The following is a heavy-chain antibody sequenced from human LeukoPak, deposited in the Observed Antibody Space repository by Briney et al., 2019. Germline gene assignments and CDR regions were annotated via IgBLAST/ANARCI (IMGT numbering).Heavy chain of an antibody. Sequence: ASVKVSSKDSGYTFTIYGISWVRQAPGQGVEWMGWTIAYNGNTNYAQKHQGRVTMTTDSSTSRAYMELRSLRSDDTAVYYCARDPPPYYDYVWGPVAFDIWGQGTMVTVSS. CDR2: TIAYNGNT. V-gene: IGHV1-18*01. D-gene: IGHD3-16*01. CDR3: ARDPPPYYDYVWGPVAFDI. J-gene: IGHJ3*02. CDR1: GYTFTIYG.